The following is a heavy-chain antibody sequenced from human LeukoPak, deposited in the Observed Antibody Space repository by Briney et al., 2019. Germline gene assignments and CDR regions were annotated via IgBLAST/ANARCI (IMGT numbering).Heavy chain of an antibody. CDR3: ARARYSGSYSGAFDI. D-gene: IGHD1-26*01. CDR1: GFTFNKYG. J-gene: IGHJ3*02. V-gene: IGHV3-21*01. CDR2: ISSSSSYI. Sequence: GGSLRLSCIASGFTFNKYGMHWVRQAPGKGLEWVSSISSSSSYIYYADSVKGRFTISRDNAKNSLYLQMNSLRAEDTAVYYCARARYSGSYSGAFDIWGPGTMVTVSS.